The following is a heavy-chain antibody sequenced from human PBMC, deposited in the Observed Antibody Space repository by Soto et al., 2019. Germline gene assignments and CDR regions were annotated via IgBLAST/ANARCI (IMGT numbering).Heavy chain of an antibody. J-gene: IGHJ4*02. Sequence: EVQVVESGGALFQPGGSLRLSCAASGFSFSTSVMNWVRQPPGKGLEWVSSISHNSINSYYADSVKGRFPISRDNAKNSLYVEMTSWRDEDTAVYYGAGGPYGRGSYSLYGGLGPLVPVSS. CDR3: AGGPYGRGSYSLY. D-gene: IGHD3-10*01. V-gene: IGHV3-48*02. CDR1: GFSFSTSV. CDR2: ISHNSINS.